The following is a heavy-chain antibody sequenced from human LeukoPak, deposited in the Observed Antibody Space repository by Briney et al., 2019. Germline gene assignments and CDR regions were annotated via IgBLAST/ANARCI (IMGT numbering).Heavy chain of an antibody. CDR1: GYTFTSYA. Sequence: ASVKVSCKASGYTFTSYAMHWVRQAPGQRIEWMGWINAGNGNTKYSQKFQGRVTITRDTSASTAYMELSSLRSEDTAVYYCARVYAGYCSGGSCYSDYFDYWGQGTLVTVSS. CDR2: INAGNGNT. CDR3: ARVYAGYCSGGSCYSDYFDY. D-gene: IGHD2-15*01. V-gene: IGHV1-3*01. J-gene: IGHJ4*02.